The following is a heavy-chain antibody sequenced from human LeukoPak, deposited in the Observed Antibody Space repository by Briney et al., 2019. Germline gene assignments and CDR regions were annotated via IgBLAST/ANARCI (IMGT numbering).Heavy chain of an antibody. CDR2: MDPNSGNT. Sequence: ASVKVSCKASGYTFTGYDINWVRQAPGQGLEWIGWMDPNSGNTGYAQKFQGRVTMTRNTSISTAYMELSSLRSEDTAVYYCARGQRAVAGTIVVGYYFDYWGQGTLVTVSS. V-gene: IGHV1-8*01. CDR3: ARGQRAVAGTIVVGYYFDY. J-gene: IGHJ4*02. CDR1: GYTFTGYD. D-gene: IGHD6-19*01.